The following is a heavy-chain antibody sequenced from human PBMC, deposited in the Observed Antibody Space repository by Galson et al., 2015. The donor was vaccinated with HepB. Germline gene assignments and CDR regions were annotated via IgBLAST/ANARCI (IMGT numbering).Heavy chain of an antibody. D-gene: IGHD3-3*01. Sequence: SLRLSCAASGFTFSSYWMHWVRQAPGKGLVWVSRINSDGSSTSYADSMKGRFTISRDNAKNTLYLQMNSLRAEDTAVYYCARGPQSRYDFWSGYSSDDASDIWGQGTMVTVSS. CDR2: INSDGSST. V-gene: IGHV3-74*01. CDR3: ARGPQSRYDFWSGYSSDDASDI. CDR1: GFTFSSYW. J-gene: IGHJ3*02.